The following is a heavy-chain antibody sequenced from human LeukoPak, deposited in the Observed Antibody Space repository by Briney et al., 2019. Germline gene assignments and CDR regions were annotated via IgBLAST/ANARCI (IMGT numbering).Heavy chain of an antibody. Sequence: GASVKVSCKASGYTFTGYYMHWVRQAPGQGLEWMGWINPNSGGTNYAQKFQGRVTMTRDTSISTAYMELSRLRSDDTAVYYCARDHSPRGYCSSTSCYPGDYWGQGTLVTVSS. D-gene: IGHD2-2*01. CDR2: INPNSGGT. J-gene: IGHJ4*02. CDR1: GYTFTGYY. CDR3: ARDHSPRGYCSSTSCYPGDY. V-gene: IGHV1-2*02.